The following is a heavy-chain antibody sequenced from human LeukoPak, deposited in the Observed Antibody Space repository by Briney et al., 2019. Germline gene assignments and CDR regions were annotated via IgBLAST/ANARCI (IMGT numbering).Heavy chain of an antibody. CDR2: IHYSGSP. D-gene: IGHD3-22*01. Sequence: SQTLSLTCTVSGGSFSSGAYYWSWIRQLPGKGLEWIGCIHYSGSPYYNPSLKSRVSISGDTSKNQFSLTLSSVTVADTAVYYCARDSGYDSRGFYYGGFDPWGQGILVTVSS. V-gene: IGHV4-31*03. CDR1: GGSFSSGAYY. CDR3: ARDSGYDSRGFYYGGFDP. J-gene: IGHJ5*02.